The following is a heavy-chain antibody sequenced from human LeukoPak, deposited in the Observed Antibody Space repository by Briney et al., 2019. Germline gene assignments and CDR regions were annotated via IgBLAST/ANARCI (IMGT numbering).Heavy chain of an antibody. V-gene: IGHV4-61*02. CDR1: GGSISSATYY. J-gene: IGHJ4*02. Sequence: SETLSLTCTVSGGSISSATYYWSWIRQPAGKGLEWIGRIYTGGSTNYNPSLKSRVTISVDTSKNQFSLKLSSVTAADTAVYYCARQRSSGWYGYWGQGTLVTVSS. CDR2: IYTGGST. CDR3: ARQRSSGWYGY. D-gene: IGHD6-19*01.